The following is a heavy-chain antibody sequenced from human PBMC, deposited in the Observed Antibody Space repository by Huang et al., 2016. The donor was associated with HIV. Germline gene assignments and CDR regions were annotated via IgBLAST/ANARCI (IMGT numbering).Heavy chain of an antibody. V-gene: IGHV3-7*01. J-gene: IGHJ4*02. CDR3: ARGGTYSGWWQDY. CDR1: GFTFSSYW. CDR2: IKQDGSEK. Sequence: EVQLVESGGGLVQPGGSLRLSCVASGFTFSSYWMSWVRQAPGKGLEGVANIKQDGSEKYDVDSVKGRFTISRDNAKNSLYLQMNSLRAEDTAVYYCARGGTYSGWWQDYWGQGTLVTVSS. D-gene: IGHD6-19*01.